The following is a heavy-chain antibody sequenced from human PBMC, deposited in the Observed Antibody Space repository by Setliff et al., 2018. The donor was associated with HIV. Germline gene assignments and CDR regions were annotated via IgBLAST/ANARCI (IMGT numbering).Heavy chain of an antibody. D-gene: IGHD1-26*01. CDR2: INSGGTDI. V-gene: IGHV3-21*01. Sequence: PGGSLRLSCVASGLTFSSHAMSWVRQAPGKGLEWVSYINSGGTDIHYPDSVKGRFSISRDNTKNSLYLQMNGLRVEDTAVYYCARDLTPRLGATPFDYWGQGTLVTVSS. CDR3: ARDLTPRLGATPFDY. J-gene: IGHJ4*02. CDR1: GLTFSSHA.